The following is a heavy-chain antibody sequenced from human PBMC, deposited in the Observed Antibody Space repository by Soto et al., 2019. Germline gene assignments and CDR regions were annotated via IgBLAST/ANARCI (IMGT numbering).Heavy chain of an antibody. CDR3: ARYPNPTVAGLPFDL. V-gene: IGHV3-7*03. Sequence: EVQLVESGGGLVQPGGSLRLSCAASGFTFSSYWMGWVRQAPGKGLEWVAHTRQDGGQEYYVDSVKGRFTISRDNAKNSLYLQMNSLRVEDTAVYYCARYPNPTVAGLPFDLWGQGTLVTVSS. J-gene: IGHJ4*02. CDR1: GFTFSSYW. CDR2: TRQDGGQE. D-gene: IGHD6-19*01.